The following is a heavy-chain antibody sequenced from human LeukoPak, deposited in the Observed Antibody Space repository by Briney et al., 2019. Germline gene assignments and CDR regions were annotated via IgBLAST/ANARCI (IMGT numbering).Heavy chain of an antibody. CDR2: IYYSGST. CDR1: GGSISGSSYY. D-gene: IGHD4-17*01. J-gene: IGHJ4*02. Sequence: SETLSLTCTVSGGSISGSSYYWGWIRQPPGKGLEWIGSIYYSGSTYYNPSLKSRVTISVDTSKNQFSLKLSSVTAADTAVYYCARHEATTVTTDYWGQGTLVTVSS. CDR3: ARHEATTVTTDY. V-gene: IGHV4-39*01.